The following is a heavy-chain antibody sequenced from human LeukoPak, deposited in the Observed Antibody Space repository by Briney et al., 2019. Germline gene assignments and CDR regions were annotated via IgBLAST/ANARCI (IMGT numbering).Heavy chain of an antibody. J-gene: IGHJ6*03. CDR3: ARMNPSYYMDV. D-gene: IGHD1-14*01. Sequence: SETLSLTCTVSGGSISSYYWSWIRQPAGKGLEWIGRIYTSGSTNYNPSLKSRVTISVDTSKNQLSLKLRSVTAADTAVYYCARMNPSYYMDVWGKGTTVTVSS. CDR2: IYTSGST. CDR1: GGSISSYY. V-gene: IGHV4-4*07.